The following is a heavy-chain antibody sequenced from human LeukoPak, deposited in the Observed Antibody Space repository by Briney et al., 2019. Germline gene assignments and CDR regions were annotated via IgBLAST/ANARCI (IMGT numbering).Heavy chain of an antibody. CDR3: ARGQNDYSNYYYYGMDV. CDR2: INHSGST. Sequence: PSETLSLTCAVYGGSFSGYYWSWIRQPPGKGLEWIGEINHSGSTNYNPSLKSRGTISVDTSKNQFSLKLSSVTAADTAVYYCARGQNDYSNYYYYGMDVWGQGTTVTVSS. CDR1: GGSFSGYY. J-gene: IGHJ6*02. D-gene: IGHD4-11*01. V-gene: IGHV4-34*01.